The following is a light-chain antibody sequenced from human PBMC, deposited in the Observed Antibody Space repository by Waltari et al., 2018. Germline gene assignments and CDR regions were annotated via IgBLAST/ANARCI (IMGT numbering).Light chain of an antibody. CDR1: SSNIGSNY. Sequence: QSVLTQAPSASETPGQRITISCSGSSSNIGSNYVSWYQHLPGAAPKLLIGRDDHRPSGVPDRFSVSKSGTSSSLAISGLRSEDEADYYCASWDDSLSALVFGGGTKLTVL. CDR3: ASWDDSLSALV. J-gene: IGLJ3*02. V-gene: IGLV1-47*01. CDR2: RDD.